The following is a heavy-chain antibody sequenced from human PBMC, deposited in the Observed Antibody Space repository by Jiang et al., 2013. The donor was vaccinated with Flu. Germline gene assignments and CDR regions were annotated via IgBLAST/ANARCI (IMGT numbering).Heavy chain of an antibody. CDR2: IDTNTGNP. CDR1: GYTFSSHA. Sequence: VSCKASGYTFSSHAMNWVRQAPGQGLEWMGWIDTNTGNPTYAQGFTGRFVFSLDTSVTTTYLQISSLMAEDTAVYYCARGLPPERYCTGGSCCSGDPYVAFDPWGQGTLVTVSS. V-gene: IGHV7-4-1*02. D-gene: IGHD2-15*01. J-gene: IGHJ5*02. CDR3: ARGLPPERYCTGGSCCSGDPYVAFDP.